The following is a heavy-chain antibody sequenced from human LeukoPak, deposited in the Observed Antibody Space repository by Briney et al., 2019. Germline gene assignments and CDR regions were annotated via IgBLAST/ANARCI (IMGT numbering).Heavy chain of an antibody. V-gene: IGHV3-23*01. CDR3: AKNGDYVRGSYRSDYYYGMDV. D-gene: IGHD3-16*02. CDR2: ISGSGGST. J-gene: IGHJ6*02. CDR1: GFSFSTYW. Sequence: GGSLRLSCAASGFSFSTYWMSWVRQAPGKGLEWVSAISGSGGSTYYADSVKGRFTISRDNSKNTLYLQMNSLRAEDTAVYYCAKNGDYVRGSYRSDYYYGMDVWGQGTTVTVSS.